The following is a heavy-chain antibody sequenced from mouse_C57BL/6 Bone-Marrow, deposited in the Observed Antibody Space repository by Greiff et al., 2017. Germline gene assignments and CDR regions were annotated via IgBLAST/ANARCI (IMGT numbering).Heavy chain of an antibody. CDR3: ARYHYYGSSFDY. CDR1: GYTFTSYG. Sequence: QVQLQQSGAELARPGASVKLSCKASGYTFTSYGISWVKQRTGQGLEWIGEINPRSGNTYYNEKFKGKATLTADKSSSTAYMELRSLTSEDSAVYFCARYHYYGSSFDYWGQGTTLTVSS. CDR2: INPRSGNT. V-gene: IGHV1-81*01. D-gene: IGHD1-1*01. J-gene: IGHJ2*01.